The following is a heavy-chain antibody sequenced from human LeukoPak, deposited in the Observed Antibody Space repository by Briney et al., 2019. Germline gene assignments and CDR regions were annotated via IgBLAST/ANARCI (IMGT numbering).Heavy chain of an antibody. V-gene: IGHV3-23*01. J-gene: IGHJ3*02. Sequence: GGSLRLSCAASGFTFSSYAMNWVRQAPGKGLEWVSAVRGSDAGTSYADSVKGRFTISRDNSKNTLYLQMNSLRAEDTAVYYCAKVSGYCSSTSCYNVDIWGQGTMVTVSS. CDR3: AKVSGYCSSTSCYNVDI. CDR1: GFTFSSYA. D-gene: IGHD2-2*02. CDR2: VRGSDAGT.